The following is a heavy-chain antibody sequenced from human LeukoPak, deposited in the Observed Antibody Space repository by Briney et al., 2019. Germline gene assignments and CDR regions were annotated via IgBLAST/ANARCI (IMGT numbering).Heavy chain of an antibody. CDR2: TYFNMTT. V-gene: IGHV4-39*01. Sequence: SETLSLTSTVSGASINAFGSYWAWIRQPPGKGLDWFGRTYFNMTTHYRPSPKSRLTMSLATSQPPFYLTLSALTAAATAAYYCGRGDSYSIFNWFSPGGQGTLVIVSS. CDR3: GRGDSYSIFNWFSP. D-gene: IGHD4-11*01. CDR1: GASINAFGSY. J-gene: IGHJ5*02.